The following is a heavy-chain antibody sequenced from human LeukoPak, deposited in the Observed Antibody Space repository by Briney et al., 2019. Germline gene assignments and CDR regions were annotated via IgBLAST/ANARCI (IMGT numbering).Heavy chain of an antibody. J-gene: IGHJ4*02. CDR3: TRDSDFCHYDSSGYYS. CDR2: IIPIFGTA. V-gene: IGHV1-69*13. CDR1: GGTFISYA. D-gene: IGHD3-22*01. Sequence: SVTVSFKASGGTFISYAISWVRQAPGQGLEWMGGIIPIFGTANYAQKFQGRVTITADESTSTAYMELSSLRSEDTAVYYCTRDSDFCHYDSSGYYSWGQGTLVTVSS.